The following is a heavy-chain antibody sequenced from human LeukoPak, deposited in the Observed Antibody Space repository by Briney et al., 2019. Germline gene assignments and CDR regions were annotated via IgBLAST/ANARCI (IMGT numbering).Heavy chain of an antibody. CDR2: IIPIFGTA. CDR3: ARDQGGYCSGGSCYSHAFDI. V-gene: IGHV1-69*06. D-gene: IGHD2-15*01. Sequence: SVKVSFKASGGTFSSYAISWVGQAPGQGGEWMGGIIPIFGTANYAQKFQGRVTITADKSTSTAYMELTSLGSQDTAVYYCARDQGGYCSGGSCYSHAFDIWGQGTMVTVSS. J-gene: IGHJ3*02. CDR1: GGTFSSYA.